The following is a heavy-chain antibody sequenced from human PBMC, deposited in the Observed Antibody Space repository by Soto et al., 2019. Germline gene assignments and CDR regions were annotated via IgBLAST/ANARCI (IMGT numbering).Heavy chain of an antibody. CDR3: ARERYSTRSHYYYYGMDV. D-gene: IGHD6-13*01. Sequence: QVQLVESGGGVVQPGRSLRLSCAASGFTFSSYGMHWVRQAPGKGLEWVAVIWYDGSNKYYADSVKGRFTISRDNSKNTLYMQMNSLRAEDTAVYYCARERYSTRSHYYYYGMDVWGQGTTVTVSS. CDR1: GFTFSSYG. J-gene: IGHJ6*02. V-gene: IGHV3-33*01. CDR2: IWYDGSNK.